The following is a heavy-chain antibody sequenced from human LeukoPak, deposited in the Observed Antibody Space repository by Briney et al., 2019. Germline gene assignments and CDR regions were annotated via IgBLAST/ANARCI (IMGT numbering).Heavy chain of an antibody. V-gene: IGHV4-34*01. CDR3: ARFGSVVPFYYFDY. CDR1: GGSFSGYY. J-gene: IGHJ4*02. Sequence: NTSETLSLTCAVYGGSFSGYYWSWIRQPPGKGLEWIGEINHSGSTNYNPSLKSRVTISVDTSKNQFSLKLSSVTAADTAVYYCARFGSVVPFYYFDYWGQGTLVTVSS. D-gene: IGHD3-22*01. CDR2: INHSGST.